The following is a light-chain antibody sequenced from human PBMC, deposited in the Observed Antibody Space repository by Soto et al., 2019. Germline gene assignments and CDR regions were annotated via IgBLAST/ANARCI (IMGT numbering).Light chain of an antibody. J-gene: IGLJ2*01. CDR2: SND. Sequence: QSVLTQPPSMSGTPGQRVTISCSGSSSNIGSYTVSWYQQLPGTAPKFLIYSNDQRPSGVPDRFSGSKSGTSASLAISGLQSEDEATYYCAARDDSLSGIVVFGGGTKLTVL. V-gene: IGLV1-44*01. CDR3: AARDDSLSGIVV. CDR1: SSNIGSYT.